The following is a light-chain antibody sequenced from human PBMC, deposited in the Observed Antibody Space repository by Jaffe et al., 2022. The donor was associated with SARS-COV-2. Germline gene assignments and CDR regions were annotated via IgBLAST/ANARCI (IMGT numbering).Light chain of an antibody. J-gene: IGKJ2*01. V-gene: IGKV3-15*01. CDR2: RAS. CDR1: QSVSIN. CDR3: QQYNKWPRYT. Sequence: EIVMTQSPAILSVSPGERATLSCRASQSVSINLAWYRQKPGQAPRLLIYRASTRATGIPARFSGSGSGTEFTLTISSLQSEDFAVYYCQQYNKWPRYTFGQGTKLEI.